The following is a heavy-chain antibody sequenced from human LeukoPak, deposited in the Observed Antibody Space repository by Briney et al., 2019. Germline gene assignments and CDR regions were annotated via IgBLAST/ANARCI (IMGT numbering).Heavy chain of an antibody. J-gene: IGHJ4*02. CDR1: GGSINKYY. V-gene: IGHV4-59*08. D-gene: IGHD4-11*01. CDR2: IYYSGST. Sequence: SETLSLTCTVSGGSINKYYWSWIREPPGKGLEWIGYIYYSGSTNYNPSLKSRITISVDTSKNQLSLKLSSVTAADTAVYYCARLIKYSNYYFDYWGQGTLVTVSS. CDR3: ARLIKYSNYYFDY.